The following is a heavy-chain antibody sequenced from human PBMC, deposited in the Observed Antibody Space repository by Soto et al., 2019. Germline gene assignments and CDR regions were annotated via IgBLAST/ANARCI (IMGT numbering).Heavy chain of an antibody. Sequence: GGSLRLSCAASGFTFSSYAMSWVRQAPGKGLEWVSTISGSGGSTSYADSVKGRFTISRDNSKNTLYLQMNSLRAEDTAVYYCAKEGGYSYGMGFDYWGQGTLVTVSS. D-gene: IGHD5-18*01. CDR3: AKEGGYSYGMGFDY. CDR1: GFTFSSYA. V-gene: IGHV3-23*01. CDR2: ISGSGGST. J-gene: IGHJ4*02.